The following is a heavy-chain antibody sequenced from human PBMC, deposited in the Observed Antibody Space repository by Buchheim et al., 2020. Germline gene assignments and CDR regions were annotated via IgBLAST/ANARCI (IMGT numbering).Heavy chain of an antibody. CDR3: ARDVHLTGPHWYFDL. CDR2: IYHSGNT. D-gene: IGHD3-9*01. V-gene: IGHV4-30-2*01. CDR1: GGSISSGGSS. J-gene: IGHJ2*01. Sequence: QLQLQESGSGLVKPSQTLSLTCAVSGGSISSGGSSWSWIRQPPGKGLEWIGYIYHSGNTYYHPSLQSRVTISVDRSKNQLSLKLSSVTAADTAVYYCARDVHLTGPHWYFDLWGRGTL.